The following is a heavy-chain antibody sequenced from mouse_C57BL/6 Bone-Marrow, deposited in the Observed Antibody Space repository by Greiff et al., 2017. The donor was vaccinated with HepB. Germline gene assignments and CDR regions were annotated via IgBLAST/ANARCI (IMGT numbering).Heavy chain of an antibody. CDR3: AREYYGSGDY. CDR2: ISYDGSN. V-gene: IGHV3-6*01. CDR1: GYSITSGYY. D-gene: IGHD1-1*01. J-gene: IGHJ2*01. Sequence: DVQLQESGPGLVKPSQSLSLTCSVTGYSITSGYYWNWIRQFPGNKLEWMGYISYDGSNNSNPSLKNRISITRDTSKNQFFLKLNSVTTEDTATYYCAREYYGSGDYWGQGTTLTVSS.